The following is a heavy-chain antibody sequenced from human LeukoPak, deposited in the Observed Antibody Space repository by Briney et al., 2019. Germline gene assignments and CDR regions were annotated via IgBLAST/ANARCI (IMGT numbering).Heavy chain of an antibody. V-gene: IGHV3-7*01. D-gene: IGHD3-10*01. Sequence: GGSLRLSCAASGFTFSSYWMSWVRQAPGKGLEWVANIKQDGSEKYYVDSVKGRFTISRDNAKNSLYLQMNSLRAEDTAVYYCARAYGITTVRGVFDYWGQGTLVTVSS. CDR2: IKQDGSEK. J-gene: IGHJ4*02. CDR3: ARAYGITTVRGVFDY. CDR1: GFTFSSYW.